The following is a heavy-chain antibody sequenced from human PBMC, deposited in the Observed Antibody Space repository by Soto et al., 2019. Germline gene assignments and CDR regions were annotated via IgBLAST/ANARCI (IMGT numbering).Heavy chain of an antibody. J-gene: IGHJ6*02. Sequence: VGSLRLSCAASGFIFSTYAMHWVRQAPGKGLEWVSVISYDGSTKDYADSVKGRFTISRYDSKNTLYLQMSSLRTEDTAVYYCARPGSGYDVLSGHYFYCYHTMDVWGQGTTVTVSS. D-gene: IGHD3-9*01. V-gene: IGHV3-30-3*01. CDR1: GFIFSTYA. CDR3: ARPGSGYDVLSGHYFYCYHTMDV. CDR2: ISYDGSTK.